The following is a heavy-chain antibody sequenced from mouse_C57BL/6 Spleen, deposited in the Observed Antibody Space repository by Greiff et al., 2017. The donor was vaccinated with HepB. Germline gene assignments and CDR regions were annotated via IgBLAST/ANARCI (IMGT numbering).Heavy chain of an antibody. J-gene: IGHJ4*01. CDR3: ARLITTVYAMDY. CDR1: GYTFTSYW. D-gene: IGHD1-1*01. V-gene: IGHV1-53*01. CDR2: INPSNGGT. Sequence: QVHVKQPGTELVKPGASVKLSCKASGYTFTSYWMHWVKQRPGQGLEWIGNINPSNGGTNYNEKFKSKATLTVDKSSSTAYMQLSSLTSEDSAVYYCARLITTVYAMDYWGQGTSVTVSS.